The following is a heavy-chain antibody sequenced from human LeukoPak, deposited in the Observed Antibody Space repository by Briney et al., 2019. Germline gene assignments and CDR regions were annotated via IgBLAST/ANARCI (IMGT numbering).Heavy chain of an antibody. CDR2: IWYDGSNK. V-gene: IGHV3-33*01. CDR1: GFTFSSYG. Sequence: PGGSLRLSCAASGFTFSSYGMHWVRQAPGKGLEWVAVIWYDGSNKYYADSVKGRFTISRDNYKNTLYLQMNSLRAEDTAVYYCARAGIDGGLTTDSSGYPLDYWGQGTLVTVSS. CDR3: ARAGIDGGLTTDSSGYPLDY. J-gene: IGHJ4*02. D-gene: IGHD3-22*01.